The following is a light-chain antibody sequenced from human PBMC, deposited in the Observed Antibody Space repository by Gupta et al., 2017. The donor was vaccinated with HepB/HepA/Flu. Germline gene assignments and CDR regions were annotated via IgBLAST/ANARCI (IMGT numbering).Light chain of an antibody. CDR2: GTS. CDR1: Y. Sequence: YLAWYQLKPGKVPKLLMFGTSALQSGVPSRFSGSGSGTEFTLTISSLQPEDVAIYYCQKYDSAPRTFGQGTRLDIK. V-gene: IGKV1-27*01. CDR3: QKYDSAPRT. J-gene: IGKJ5*01.